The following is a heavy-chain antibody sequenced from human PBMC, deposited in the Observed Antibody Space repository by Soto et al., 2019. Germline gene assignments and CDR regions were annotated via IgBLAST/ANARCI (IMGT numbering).Heavy chain of an antibody. J-gene: IGHJ4*02. D-gene: IGHD3-3*01. CDR1: GYTFTSYD. CDR2: MNPNSGNT. Sequence: ASVKVSCKASGYTFTSYDINWVRQATGQGLEWMGWMNPNSGNTGYAQKFQGRVTMTRNTSISTAYMELSSLRSEDTAVYYCARKGLRFLAVDYWGQGTLVTVSS. CDR3: ARKGLRFLAVDY. V-gene: IGHV1-8*01.